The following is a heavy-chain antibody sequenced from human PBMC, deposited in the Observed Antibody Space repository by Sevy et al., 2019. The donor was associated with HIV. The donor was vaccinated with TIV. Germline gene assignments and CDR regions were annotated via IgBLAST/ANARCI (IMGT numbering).Heavy chain of an antibody. CDR2: ISGYNGNT. CDR3: VRDESLSLILVDPDY. D-gene: IGHD3-22*01. Sequence: ATVKVSCQASGYTFSNYGVTWVRQAPGQGLEWMGWISGYNGNTKYAQKFQDRVIMTTDTATSTAYMELRSLRSDDTAVYYCVRDESLSLILVDPDYWGQGTLVTVSS. V-gene: IGHV1-18*01. CDR1: GYTFSNYG. J-gene: IGHJ4*02.